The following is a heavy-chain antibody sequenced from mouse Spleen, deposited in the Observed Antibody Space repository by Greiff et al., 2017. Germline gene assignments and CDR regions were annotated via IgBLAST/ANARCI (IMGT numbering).Heavy chain of an antibody. Sequence: VQLQQSGAELAKPGASVKLSCKASGYTFTSYWMHWVKQRPGQGLEWIGYINPSSGYTKYNQKFKDKATLTADKSSSTAYMQLSSLTYEDSAVYYCARFLITTEYYFDYWGQGTTLTVSS. V-gene: IGHV1-7*01. CDR2: INPSSGYT. J-gene: IGHJ2*01. CDR3: ARFLITTEYYFDY. D-gene: IGHD1-1*01. CDR1: GYTFTSYW.